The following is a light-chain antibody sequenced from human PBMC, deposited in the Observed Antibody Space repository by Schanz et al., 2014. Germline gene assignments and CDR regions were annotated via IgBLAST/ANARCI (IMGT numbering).Light chain of an antibody. V-gene: IGKV1-39*01. J-gene: IGKJ4*01. CDR2: AAS. CDR3: QQSYSTPLT. Sequence: DIQMTQSPSSLSASVGDRVTITCRASQSISTFLNWYQQASGTAPRLLIYAASSLQTGVPSRFSGGGSATDFNLTISSLQPEDFGTYHCQQSYSTPLTFGGGTKVEIK. CDR1: QSISTF.